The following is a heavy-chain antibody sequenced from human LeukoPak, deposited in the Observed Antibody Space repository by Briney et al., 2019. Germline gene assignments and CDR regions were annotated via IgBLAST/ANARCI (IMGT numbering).Heavy chain of an antibody. V-gene: IGHV3-74*01. Sequence: PGRSLRLSCAASGFTFDDYAMHWVRQAPGKGLVWVSRINSDGSSTSYADSVKGRFTISRDNAKNTLYLQMNSLRAEDTAVYYCARGRRGAFDYWGQGTLVTVSS. D-gene: IGHD3-10*01. CDR2: INSDGSST. CDR3: ARGRRGAFDY. CDR1: GFTFDDYA. J-gene: IGHJ4*02.